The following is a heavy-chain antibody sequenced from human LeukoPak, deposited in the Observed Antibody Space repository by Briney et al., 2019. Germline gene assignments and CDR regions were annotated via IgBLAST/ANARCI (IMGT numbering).Heavy chain of an antibody. CDR3: ARGFRGASSDY. CDR1: GGSISRGTYS. Sequence: SETLSLTCTVSGGSISRGTYSWSWIRQPAGKGLEWIGRIYTTGDTNYNPSLKSRVTISVDTSKNQFSLKVSSVTAADTAVYYCARGFRGASSDYWGQGTLVTVSS. V-gene: IGHV4-61*02. D-gene: IGHD1-26*01. CDR2: IYTTGDT. J-gene: IGHJ4*02.